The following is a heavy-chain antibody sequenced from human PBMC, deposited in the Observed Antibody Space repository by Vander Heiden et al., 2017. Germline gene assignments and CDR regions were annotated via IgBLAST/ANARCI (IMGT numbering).Heavy chain of an antibody. CDR2: IYPGNSDI. J-gene: IGHJ4*02. D-gene: IGHD3-9*01. CDR3: ARISVLQYFDWVIDG. V-gene: IGHV5-51*01. Sequence: EMVLEQSGAEVKRPGESLRISCKASGYSFNSHWIGWVRRMSGKGLEWMGNIYPGNSDIRYGPSFQGQVTISADRSINTAYLQWSSLKASDTAIYYCARISVLQYFDWVIDGWGQGTLVTVSS. CDR1: GYSFNSHW.